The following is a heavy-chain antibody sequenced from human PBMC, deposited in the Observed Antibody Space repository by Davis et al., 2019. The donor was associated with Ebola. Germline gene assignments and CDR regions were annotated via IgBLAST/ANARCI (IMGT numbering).Heavy chain of an antibody. CDR1: GFTFSSYA. Sequence: PGGSLRLSCAASGFTFSSYAMSWVRQAPGKGLEWVSGIRGSGVSTYYADSVKGRFTISRDNSNNMLYLQMNSLRVEDTALYYCVQGTTSCHVWGQGTLVTVSS. CDR3: VQGTTSCHV. J-gene: IGHJ4*02. V-gene: IGHV3-23*01. D-gene: IGHD2-2*01. CDR2: IRGSGVST.